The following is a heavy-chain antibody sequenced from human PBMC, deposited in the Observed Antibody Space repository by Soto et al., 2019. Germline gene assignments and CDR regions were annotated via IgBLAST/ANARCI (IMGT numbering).Heavy chain of an antibody. V-gene: IGHV5-10-1*01. CDR3: AVNIVVVPAAISYYYGMDV. D-gene: IGHD2-2*01. Sequence: PGESLKISCKGSGYSFTSYWISWVRQMPGKGLEWMGRIDPSDSYTNYSPSFQGHVTISADKSISTAYLQWSSLKASDTAMYYCAVNIVVVPAAISYYYGMDVWGQGTTVTVSS. CDR2: IDPSDSYT. J-gene: IGHJ6*02. CDR1: GYSFTSYW.